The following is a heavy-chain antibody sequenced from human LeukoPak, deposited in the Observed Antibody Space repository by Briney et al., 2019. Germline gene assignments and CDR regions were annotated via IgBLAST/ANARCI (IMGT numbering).Heavy chain of an antibody. CDR1: GFSFRSHW. J-gene: IGHJ4*02. Sequence: GGSLRLSCAASGFSFRSHWMHWVRQAPGKGLVWVSRINSYWSSTLYVDSVKGRFTISRDNAKNTLYLQMNSLRAEDTAVYYCTTHTTTMGNFDYWGQGTLVTVSS. CDR3: TTHTTTMGNFDY. D-gene: IGHD4-23*01. V-gene: IGHV3-74*01. CDR2: INSYWSST.